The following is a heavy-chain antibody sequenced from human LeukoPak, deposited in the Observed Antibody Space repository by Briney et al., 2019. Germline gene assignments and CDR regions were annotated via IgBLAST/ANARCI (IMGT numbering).Heavy chain of an antibody. CDR2: MNPNSGNT. CDR1: GYTFTSYD. Sequence: ASVKISCKASGYTFTSYDINWVRQATGQGLEWMGWMNPNSGNTGYAQKLQGRVTMTRDTSISTAYMELSSLACEDTAVYYCARVPSYNGAEEIYFYGLDVWGHGTTVTVSS. J-gene: IGHJ6*02. D-gene: IGHD1-14*01. CDR3: ARVPSYNGAEEIYFYGLDV. V-gene: IGHV1-8*01.